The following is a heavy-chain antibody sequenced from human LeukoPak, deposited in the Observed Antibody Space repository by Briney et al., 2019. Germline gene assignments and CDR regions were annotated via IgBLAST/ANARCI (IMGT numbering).Heavy chain of an antibody. D-gene: IGHD1-7*01. CDR3: ARSENFLWYYYYGMDV. J-gene: IGHJ6*02. CDR1: GYTFTSYA. CDR2: INAGNGNT. Sequence: GASVEVSCKASGYTFTSYAMHWVRQAPGQRLEWMGWINAGNGNTKYSQKFQGRVTITRDTSASTAYMELSSLRSEDTAVYYCARSENFLWYYYYGMDVWGQGTTVTVSS. V-gene: IGHV1-3*01.